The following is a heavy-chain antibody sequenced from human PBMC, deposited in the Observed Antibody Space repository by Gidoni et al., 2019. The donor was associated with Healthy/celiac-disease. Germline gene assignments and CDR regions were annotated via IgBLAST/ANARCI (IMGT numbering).Heavy chain of an antibody. V-gene: IGHV4-61*02. Sequence: QVQLQESGPGLVKPSQTLSLTCTVSGGSISSGSYYWSWIRQPAGKGLEWIGRIYTSGSTNYNPSLKSRVTMSVDTSKNQFSLKLSSVTAADTAVYYCARDSGYYYYGRDVWGQGTTVTVSS. J-gene: IGHJ6*02. CDR3: ARDSGYYYYGRDV. CDR1: GGSISSGSYY. D-gene: IGHD1-26*01. CDR2: IYTSGST.